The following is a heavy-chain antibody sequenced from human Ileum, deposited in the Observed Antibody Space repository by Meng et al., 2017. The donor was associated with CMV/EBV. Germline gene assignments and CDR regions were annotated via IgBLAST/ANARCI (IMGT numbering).Heavy chain of an antibody. CDR1: FPFCCYG. J-gene: IGHJ5*02. Sequence: FPFCCYGMHWVRQAPGKGLEWVAVIWYDGSNKYYADSVKGRFTISRDNSKNTLYLQMNSLRAEDTAVYYCAKDVLQVATTGWRWFDPWGQGTLVTVSS. CDR3: AKDVLQVATTGWRWFDP. CDR2: IWYDGSNK. D-gene: IGHD5-12*01. V-gene: IGHV3-33*06.